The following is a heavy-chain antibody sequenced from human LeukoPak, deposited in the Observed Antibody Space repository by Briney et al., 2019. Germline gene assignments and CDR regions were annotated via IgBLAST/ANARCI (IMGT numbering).Heavy chain of an antibody. Sequence: SETLSLTCTVSGGSISSSSYYWGWIRQPPGKGLEWIGSIYYSGSTYYNPSLKSRVTISVDTSKNQFSLKLSSVTAADTAVYYCARVRASSWYYDSSGYLDAFDIWGQGTMVTVSS. D-gene: IGHD3-22*01. CDR3: ARVRASSWYYDSSGYLDAFDI. J-gene: IGHJ3*02. CDR1: GGSISSSSYY. V-gene: IGHV4-39*07. CDR2: IYYSGST.